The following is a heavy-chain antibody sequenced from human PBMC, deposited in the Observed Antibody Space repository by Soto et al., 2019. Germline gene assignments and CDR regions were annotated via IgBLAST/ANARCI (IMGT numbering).Heavy chain of an antibody. CDR1: GYSFTSYW. D-gene: IGHD2-2*01. CDR2: IDPSDSYT. V-gene: IGHV5-10-1*01. Sequence: PGASLKISCKGSGYSFTSYWISWVRQMPGKGLEWMGRIDPSDSYTNYSPSFQGHVTISADKSISTAYLQWSSLKASDTAMYYCATSKYQLLWHWWGQGTLVNVSS. J-gene: IGHJ4*02. CDR3: ATSKYQLLWHW.